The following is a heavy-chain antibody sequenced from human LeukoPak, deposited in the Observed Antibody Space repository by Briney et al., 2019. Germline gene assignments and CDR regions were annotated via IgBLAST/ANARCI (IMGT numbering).Heavy chain of an antibody. CDR2: INHSGST. J-gene: IGHJ4*02. CDR1: GGSFSGYY. V-gene: IGHV4-34*01. D-gene: IGHD6-13*01. Sequence: PSETLSLTCAVYGGSFSGYYWSWIRQPPGKVLEWIGEINHSGSTNYNPSLKSRVTISVDTSKNQFSLKLSSVTAADTAVYYCARVGTGHGSSRYVDYWGQGTLVTVSS. CDR3: ARVGTGHGSSRYVDY.